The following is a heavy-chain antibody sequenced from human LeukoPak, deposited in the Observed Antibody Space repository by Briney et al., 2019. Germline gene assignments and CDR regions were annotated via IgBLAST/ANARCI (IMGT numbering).Heavy chain of an antibody. J-gene: IGHJ1*01. D-gene: IGHD3-22*01. CDR1: GGTFSSYA. CDR2: IIPIFGTA. V-gene: IGHV1-69*06. Sequence: GASVKVSCKASGGTFSSYAISWVRQAPEQGLEWVGGIIPIFGTANYAQKFQGRVTITADKSTSTAYMELSSLRAEDTAVYYCAKGNYYDSNHLQHWGQGTLVTVSS. CDR3: AKGNYYDSNHLQH.